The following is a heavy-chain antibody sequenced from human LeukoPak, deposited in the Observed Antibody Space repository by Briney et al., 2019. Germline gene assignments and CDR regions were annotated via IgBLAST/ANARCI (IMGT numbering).Heavy chain of an antibody. D-gene: IGHD5-12*01. CDR2: ISNDGSTT. V-gene: IGHV3-74*01. J-gene: IGHJ6*03. CDR1: GFTFSTFW. CDR3: ARDKSGYDDNGYYYYYMDV. Sequence: PGGSLRLSCAASGFTFSTFWMHWVRQTPGKGLVWVSRISNDGSTTHYADSVKGRFTISRDNAKNSLYLQMNSLRAGDTAVYYCARDKSGYDDNGYYYYYMDVWGKGTTVTISS.